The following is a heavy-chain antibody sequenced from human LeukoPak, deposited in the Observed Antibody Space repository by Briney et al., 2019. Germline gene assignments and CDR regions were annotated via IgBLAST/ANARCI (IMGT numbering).Heavy chain of an antibody. J-gene: IGHJ5*01. Sequence: GGSLRLSCAASGFTFSSYEMNWVRQAPGKGLEWISYISGSRPSIYYADSVKCRFTISRDNAKHSLYLQTNSLRAEDTAVYYCARESNGYNFDSWGPGTLVTVSS. CDR3: ARESNGYNFDS. D-gene: IGHD5-24*01. CDR1: GFTFSSYE. V-gene: IGHV3-48*03. CDR2: ISGSRPSI.